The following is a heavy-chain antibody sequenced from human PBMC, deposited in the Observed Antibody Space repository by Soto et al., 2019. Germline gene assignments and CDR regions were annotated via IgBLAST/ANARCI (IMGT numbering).Heavy chain of an antibody. V-gene: IGHV3-30*18. CDR3: AKDLLVNYDFWSGYYTVDAFDI. Sequence: GGSLRLSCAASGFTFSSYGMHWVRQAPGKGLEWVAVISYDGSNKYYADSVKGRFTISRDNSKNTLYLQMNSLRAEDTAVYYCAKDLLVNYDFWSGYYTVDAFDIWGQGTMVTVSS. J-gene: IGHJ3*02. D-gene: IGHD3-3*01. CDR2: ISYDGSNK. CDR1: GFTFSSYG.